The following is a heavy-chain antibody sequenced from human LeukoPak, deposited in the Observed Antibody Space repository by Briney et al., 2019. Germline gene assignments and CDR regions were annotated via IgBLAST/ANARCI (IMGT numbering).Heavy chain of an antibody. CDR3: ARDRFLEWLLYNRNWFDP. CDR1: GFTFSSYW. D-gene: IGHD3-3*01. V-gene: IGHV3-7*01. Sequence: GGSLRLSCAASGFTFSSYWVTWVRQAPGKGLEWVANIKQDGSEKYNVDSVKGRFTISRDNAKRSLYLQMNSLRAEDTAVYYCARDRFLEWLLYNRNWFDPWGQGTLVTVSS. CDR2: IKQDGSEK. J-gene: IGHJ5*02.